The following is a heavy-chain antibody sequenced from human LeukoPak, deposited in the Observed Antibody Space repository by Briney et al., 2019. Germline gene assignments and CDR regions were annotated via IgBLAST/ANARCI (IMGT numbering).Heavy chain of an antibody. D-gene: IGHD1-7*01. CDR3: ARRARWNSYFDP. V-gene: IGHV6-1*01. CDR1: GDDVSSDSSS. Sequence: SQTLSLTCAISGDDVSSDSSSWHWIRQSPSRGLEWLGRTHYTSKWTGDAAVSVRSRIAIAPDTSKNQFTLQLSSVTVEDTAVYYCARRARWNSYFDPWGQGILVVVSS. J-gene: IGHJ5*02. CDR2: THYTSKWTG.